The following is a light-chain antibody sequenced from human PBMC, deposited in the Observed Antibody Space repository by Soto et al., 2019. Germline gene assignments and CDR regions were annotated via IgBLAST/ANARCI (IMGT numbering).Light chain of an antibody. CDR3: QQRTNWPIT. J-gene: IGKJ5*01. Sequence: EIVLTQSPSTLSVSPGERATLSCRASQSISRYLAWYQQKPGQAPRLLIYDASNRATAIPARFSGSGSGTDFTLTISSLEPEDFAFYYCQQRTNWPITFGQGTRLEI. CDR1: QSISRY. V-gene: IGKV3-11*01. CDR2: DAS.